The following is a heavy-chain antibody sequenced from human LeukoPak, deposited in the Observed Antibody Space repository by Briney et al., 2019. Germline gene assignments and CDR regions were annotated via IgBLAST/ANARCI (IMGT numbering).Heavy chain of an antibody. CDR1: GFTVSRNY. D-gene: IGHD3-22*01. CDR3: AKDLVAYYYDSSGLRHAFDI. V-gene: IGHV3-23*01. CDR2: ISGSGGST. Sequence: GESLRLSCAASGFTVSRNYMSWVRQAPGKGLEWVSAISGSGGSTYYADSVKGRFTISRDNSKNTLYLQMNSLRAEDTAVYYCAKDLVAYYYDSSGLRHAFDIWGQGTMVTVSS. J-gene: IGHJ3*02.